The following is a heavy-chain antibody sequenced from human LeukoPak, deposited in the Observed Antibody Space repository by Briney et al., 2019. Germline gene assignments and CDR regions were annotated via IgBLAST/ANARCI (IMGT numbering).Heavy chain of an antibody. CDR3: ARDRDGYNFFDY. CDR1: GYSFRNYG. Sequence: GASVKVSCKASGYSFRNYGMHWVRQAPGQRLEWMGWINPTNEKTKYSEKFQGRVTISRDTGASTVYMELSSVRSEDTAVYYCARDRDGYNFFDYWGQGTLVTVSS. J-gene: IGHJ4*02. CDR2: INPTNEKT. V-gene: IGHV1-3*01. D-gene: IGHD5-24*01.